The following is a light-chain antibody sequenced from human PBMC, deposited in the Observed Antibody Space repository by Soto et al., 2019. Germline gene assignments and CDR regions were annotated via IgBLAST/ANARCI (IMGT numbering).Light chain of an antibody. CDR2: DNN. J-gene: IGLJ2*01. V-gene: IGLV1-51*01. Sequence: QSVLTQPPSVSAAPGQKVTISCSGSSSNIGSNSVSWYQQLPGTAPKLLIYDNNKRPSGIPDRFSGSKSGTSATLGITGLQTGDEADYYCGTWDSRLSVVVLGGGTKLTVL. CDR1: SSNIGSNS. CDR3: GTWDSRLSVVV.